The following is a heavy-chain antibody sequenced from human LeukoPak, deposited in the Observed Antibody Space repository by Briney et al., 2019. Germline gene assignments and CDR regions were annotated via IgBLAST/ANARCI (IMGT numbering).Heavy chain of an antibody. CDR2: IYYSGST. V-gene: IGHV4-39*07. Sequence: SETLSLTCTVSGGSISSSNYYWGWIRQPPGKGLEWIGSIYYSGSTYYNPSLKSRVTISVDTSKNQFSLKLSSVTAADTAVYYCARDQGQYCSSTSCYSDAFDIWGQGTMVTVSS. J-gene: IGHJ3*02. CDR1: GGSISSSNYY. D-gene: IGHD2-2*01. CDR3: ARDQGQYCSSTSCYSDAFDI.